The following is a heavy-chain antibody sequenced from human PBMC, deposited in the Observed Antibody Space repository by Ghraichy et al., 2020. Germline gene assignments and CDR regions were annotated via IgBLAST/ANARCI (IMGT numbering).Heavy chain of an antibody. CDR2: INWNGDKT. J-gene: IGHJ4*02. Sequence: GGSLRLSCAASGFIFDDHGMSWVRQAAGKGLEWVSGINWNGDKTAYADSVRGRFTISRDNANNFLYLQMNSLRDEDTAFYYCARDSRGRNGSYEGFDHWGQGTLVTVSS. D-gene: IGHD1-26*01. CDR3: ARDSRGRNGSYEGFDH. V-gene: IGHV3-20*04. CDR1: GFIFDDHG.